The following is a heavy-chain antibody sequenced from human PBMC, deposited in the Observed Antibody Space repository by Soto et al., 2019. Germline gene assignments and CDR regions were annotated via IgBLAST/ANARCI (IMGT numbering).Heavy chain of an antibody. CDR1: GYTFTSCY. V-gene: IGHV1-46*01. CDR2: INPSGSST. D-gene: IGHD3-3*01. Sequence: GASVKVSCKASGYTFTSCYMHWVRQAPGQGLEWMGIINPSGSSTSYAQKFQGRVTMTRDTSTSTVYMELSSLRSEDTAVYYCASEAPPVLRFLEWSPSPYGMDVWGQGTTVTVSS. J-gene: IGHJ6*02. CDR3: ASEAPPVLRFLEWSPSPYGMDV.